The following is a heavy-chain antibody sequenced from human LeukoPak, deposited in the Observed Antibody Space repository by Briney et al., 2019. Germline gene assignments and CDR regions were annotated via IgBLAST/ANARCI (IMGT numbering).Heavy chain of an antibody. Sequence: PSETLSLTCTVSGGSISSYYGSWIRQPAGKGLEWIGRVYTSGSTNYNPSLKSRVTISVDKSKNQFSLMLSSVTAADTAVYYCARVSYDGRGAQFDYWGEASLVTVSS. CDR1: GGSISSYY. D-gene: IGHD1-26*01. CDR3: ARVSYDGRGAQFDY. J-gene: IGHJ4*02. CDR2: VYTSGST. V-gene: IGHV4-4*07.